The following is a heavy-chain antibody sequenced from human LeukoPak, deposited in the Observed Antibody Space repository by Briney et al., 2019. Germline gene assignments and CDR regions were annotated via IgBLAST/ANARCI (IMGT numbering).Heavy chain of an antibody. Sequence: PGGSLRLSCEASGFTFTSYAMHWVRQAPGKELEWVSSISASGSGTFYTDSMNGRFTISRDNAKKTFFLQMKNLRPGDTALYYCAKGRDTSGRQNFDFWGQGTLVTVSS. J-gene: IGHJ4*02. D-gene: IGHD6-19*01. V-gene: IGHV3-23*01. CDR1: GFTFTSYA. CDR3: AKGRDTSGRQNFDF. CDR2: ISASGSGT.